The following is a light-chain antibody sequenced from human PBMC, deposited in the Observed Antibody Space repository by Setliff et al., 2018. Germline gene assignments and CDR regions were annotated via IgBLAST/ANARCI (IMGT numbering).Light chain of an antibody. J-gene: IGKJ3*01. CDR3: QQLYTYPRT. V-gene: IGKV1-9*01. Sequence: GDRVTITCRASQDISSYLGWYQQKPGKAPRLLIYAASTLQSGVPSRFSGSGSGTEFTLTISSLQPEDFATYYCQQLYTYPRTFGPGTKVDIK. CDR1: QDISSY. CDR2: AAS.